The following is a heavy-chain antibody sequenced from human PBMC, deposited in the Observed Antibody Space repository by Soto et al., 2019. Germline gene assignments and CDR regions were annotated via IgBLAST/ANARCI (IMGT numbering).Heavy chain of an antibody. CDR3: ARFSSSTWFDP. Sequence: GESLKISCKGSGYIFTSYWIGWVRQMPGKGLEWMGRVVPSDSYTNYSPSFQGHVTISADKSISTAYLQWRSLKASDTAMYYCARFSSSTWFDPWGQGTLVTVSS. V-gene: IGHV5-10-1*01. CDR1: GYIFTSYW. CDR2: VVPSDSYT. J-gene: IGHJ5*02. D-gene: IGHD6-6*01.